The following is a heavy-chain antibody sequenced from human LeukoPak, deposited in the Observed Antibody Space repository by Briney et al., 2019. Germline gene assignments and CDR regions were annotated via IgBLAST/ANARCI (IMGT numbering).Heavy chain of an antibody. Sequence: PSETLSLTCTVSGGSISSYYWSWIRQPPGKGLEWIGNIHHSGSTYYNPSLKSRVTKSVDTSKNQLSLKLSSVTAADTAVYYCARVAAGIGVFQHWGQGTLVTVSS. J-gene: IGHJ1*01. CDR2: IHHSGST. V-gene: IGHV4-59*08. CDR1: GGSISSYY. D-gene: IGHD6-13*01. CDR3: ARVAAGIGVFQH.